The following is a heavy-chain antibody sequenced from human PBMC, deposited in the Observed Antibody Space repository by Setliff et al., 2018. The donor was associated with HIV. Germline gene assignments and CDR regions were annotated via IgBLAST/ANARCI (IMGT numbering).Heavy chain of an antibody. CDR1: GYTFTAHH. CDR3: ARVVDRDYDFWSAYEY. J-gene: IGHJ4*02. Sequence: ASVKVSCKSSGYTFTAHHIHWVRQAPGQGPEWMGWIIPKSGEASYAEKFRGRVTMTRDTSLSTAYMELSWLTSDDTAVYYCARVVDRDYDFWSAYEYWGQGTMVTSPQ. CDR2: IIPKSGEA. V-gene: IGHV1-2*02. D-gene: IGHD3-3*01.